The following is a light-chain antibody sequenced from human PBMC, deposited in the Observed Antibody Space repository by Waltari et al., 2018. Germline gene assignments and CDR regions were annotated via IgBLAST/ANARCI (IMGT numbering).Light chain of an antibody. CDR3: GTWDNNLSALV. Sequence: QSVLTQPPSVSAAPGQKVTISCSGSTSNIGNNYVSWYQQLPGAAPKVFIYETEKRPPGIPDGFPGSKSGTSASLGITGLQTGDEAAYYCGTWDNNLSALVFGGGTRLTVL. CDR1: TSNIGNNY. V-gene: IGLV1-51*02. CDR2: ETE. J-gene: IGLJ2*01.